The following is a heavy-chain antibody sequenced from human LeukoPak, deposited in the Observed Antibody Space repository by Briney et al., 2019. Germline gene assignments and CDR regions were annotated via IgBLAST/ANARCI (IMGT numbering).Heavy chain of an antibody. CDR1: GGSFSGYY. Sequence: SETLSLTCAVYGGSFSGYYWSWIRQPPGKGLEWIGEINHSGSTNYNPSLKSRVTISVDTSKNQFSLKLNSVTAADTAVYYCARTIYSSSWYFDYWGQGTLVTVSS. CDR3: ARTIYSSSWYFDY. J-gene: IGHJ4*02. CDR2: INHSGST. V-gene: IGHV4-34*01. D-gene: IGHD6-13*01.